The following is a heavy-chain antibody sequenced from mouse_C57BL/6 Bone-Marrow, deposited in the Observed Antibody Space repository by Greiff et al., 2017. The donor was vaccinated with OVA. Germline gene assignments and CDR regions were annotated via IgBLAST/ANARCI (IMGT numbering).Heavy chain of an antibody. Sequence: DVMLVESGGGLVQPKGSLKLSCAASGFSFNTYAMNWVRQAPGKGLEWVARIRSKSNNYATYYADSVKDRFTITIDDSESMLYLQMNNLKTEYTAMYYGVRGALLLRGFDYWGQGTTLTVSS. CDR1: GFSFNTYA. D-gene: IGHD1-1*01. CDR3: VRGALLLRGFDY. CDR2: IRSKSNNYAT. J-gene: IGHJ2*01. V-gene: IGHV10-1*01.